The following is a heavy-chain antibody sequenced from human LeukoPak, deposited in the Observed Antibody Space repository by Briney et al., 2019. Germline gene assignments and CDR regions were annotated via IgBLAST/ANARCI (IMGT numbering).Heavy chain of an antibody. CDR3: AKNPKAVTICGVPSQGY. D-gene: IGHD3-3*01. CDR1: GFTFNNFG. J-gene: IGHJ4*02. Sequence: GGSLRLSCEASGFTFNNFGMHWVRQAPGKGLEWVAFIGYDESKKYYAESVKGRFTISRDDSKNTLYLQMSALKTEDTAVYYCAKNPKAVTICGVPSQGYWGQGTLVTVSS. V-gene: IGHV3-30*02. CDR2: IGYDESKK.